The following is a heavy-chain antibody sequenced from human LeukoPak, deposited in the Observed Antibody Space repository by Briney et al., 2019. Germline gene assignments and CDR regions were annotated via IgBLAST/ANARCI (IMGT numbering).Heavy chain of an antibody. V-gene: IGHV1-2*02. CDR1: GYTFTGYY. CDR2: INPNSGGT. Sequence: ASVKVSCKASGYTFTGYYMHWVRQAPGQGLEWMGWINPNSGGTNYAQKFQGRVTMTRDTSISTAYMELSRLRSDDTAVYYCARGRRDSSGWYQGGDYYYYMDVWGKGTTVTISS. D-gene: IGHD6-19*01. J-gene: IGHJ6*03. CDR3: ARGRRDSSGWYQGGDYYYYMDV.